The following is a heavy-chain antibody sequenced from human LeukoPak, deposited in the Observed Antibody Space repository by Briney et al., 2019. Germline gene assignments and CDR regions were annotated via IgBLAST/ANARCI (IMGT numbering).Heavy chain of an antibody. CDR1: GLNFDDSA. J-gene: IGHJ4*02. CDR2: ISADGGST. Sequence: GGSLRLSCVASGLNFDDSAMHWVRQAPGKGLEWVSLISADGGSTFSADSVKGRLSISRDNSKNSLYMQMNSLRSEDTAMYYCAKESGKFDYWGQGTLVAVSS. V-gene: IGHV3-43*02. CDR3: AKESGKFDY.